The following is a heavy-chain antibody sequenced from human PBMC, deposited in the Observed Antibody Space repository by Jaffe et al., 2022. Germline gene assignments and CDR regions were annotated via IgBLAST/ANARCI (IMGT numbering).Heavy chain of an antibody. V-gene: IGHV7-4-1*02. J-gene: IGHJ5*02. D-gene: IGHD3-9*01. CDR3: ARDQSLLRYFDWLLYRKNWFDP. Sequence: QVQLVQSGSELKKPGASVKVSCKASGYTFTSYAMNWVRQAPGQGLEWMGWINTNTGNPTYAQGFTGRFVFSLDTSVSTAYLQISSLKAEDTAVYYCARDQSLLRYFDWLLYRKNWFDPWGQGTLVTVSS. CDR1: GYTFTSYA. CDR2: INTNTGNP.